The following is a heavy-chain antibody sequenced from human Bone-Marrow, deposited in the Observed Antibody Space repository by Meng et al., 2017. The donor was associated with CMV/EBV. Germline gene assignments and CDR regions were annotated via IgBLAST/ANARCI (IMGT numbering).Heavy chain of an antibody. Sequence: CPVSGGSISSSSYYWGWIRQPPGKGLEWIGSIYYSGSTYYNPSLKSRVTISVDTSKNQFSLKLSSVTAADTAVYYCARLNRLSFDPWGQGTLVTVSS. J-gene: IGHJ5*02. CDR2: IYYSGST. CDR1: GGSISSSSYY. V-gene: IGHV4-39*07. CDR3: ARLNRLSFDP.